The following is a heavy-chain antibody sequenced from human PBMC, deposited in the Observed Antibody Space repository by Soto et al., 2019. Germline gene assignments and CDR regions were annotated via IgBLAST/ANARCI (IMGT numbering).Heavy chain of an antibody. J-gene: IGHJ4*02. CDR1: GGSISSYY. Sequence: SETLSLTCTVSGGSISSYYWSWIRQPPGKGLEWIGYIYYSGSTNYNPSLKSRVTLSVDTSKNQFSLKLSSLTAADTAVYYCARAKITGLFGYWGPGTLVAFCS. D-gene: IGHD2-8*02. CDR2: IYYSGST. V-gene: IGHV4-59*08. CDR3: ARAKITGLFGY.